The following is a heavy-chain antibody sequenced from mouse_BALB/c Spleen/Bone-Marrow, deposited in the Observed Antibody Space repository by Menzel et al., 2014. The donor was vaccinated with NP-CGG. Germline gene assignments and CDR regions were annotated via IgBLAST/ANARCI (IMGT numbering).Heavy chain of an antibody. J-gene: IGHJ4*01. CDR2: IHPSSGYT. D-gene: IGHD2-10*02. V-gene: IGHV1-4*02. CDR1: GYTFTSYT. CDR3: ARKYVNVPHFMDY. Sequence: VQLQQSAVELARPGASVKMSCKASGYTFTSYTIHWIRQRPGQGLEWIGYIHPSSGYTEHSQKFKDKTALTADKSSTTVYMQLSSLTSEDSAVYYCARKYVNVPHFMDYWGQGTSVTVSS.